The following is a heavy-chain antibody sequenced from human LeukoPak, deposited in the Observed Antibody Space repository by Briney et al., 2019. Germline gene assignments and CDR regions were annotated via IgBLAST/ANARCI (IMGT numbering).Heavy chain of an antibody. CDR2: ISNNNSTI. V-gene: IGHV3-48*02. J-gene: IGHJ6*02. CDR1: GFTFIRYS. CDR3: ARQPRAGTTGMDV. Sequence: PGGSLTLSCAASGFTFIRYSMNWVRQAPGKGLEWVAYISNNNSTIYYADSVKGRITIARDNAQNSLYLQMNSLGDEDTAVYYCARQPRAGTTGMDVWGQGTTVTVSS. D-gene: IGHD1-1*01.